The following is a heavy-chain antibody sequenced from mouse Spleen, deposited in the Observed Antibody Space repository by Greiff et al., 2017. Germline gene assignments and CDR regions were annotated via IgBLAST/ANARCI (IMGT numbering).Heavy chain of an antibody. Sequence: VQLQQSGPGLVAPSQSLSITCTVSGFSLTGYGVNWVRQPPGKGLEWLGMIWGDGSTDYNSALKSRLSISKDNSKSQVFLKMNSLQTDDTARYYCAREYGSSYVDWYFDVWGAGTTVTVSS. CDR1: GFSLTGYG. J-gene: IGHJ1*01. D-gene: IGHD1-1*01. CDR3: AREYGSSYVDWYFDV. V-gene: IGHV2-6-7*01. CDR2: IWGDGST.